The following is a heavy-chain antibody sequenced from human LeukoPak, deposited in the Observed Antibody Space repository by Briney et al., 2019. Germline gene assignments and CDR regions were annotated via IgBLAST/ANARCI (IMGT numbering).Heavy chain of an antibody. Sequence: SETLSLTCTVSGGSISSYYWSWIRQPPGKGLEWIGYIYYSGSTNYNPSLKSRVTISVDTSKNQFSLKLSSVTAADTAVYYCARELRITMVRGYYYYYYGMDVWGQGTTVTVSS. J-gene: IGHJ6*02. CDR2: IYYSGST. V-gene: IGHV4-59*12. D-gene: IGHD3-10*01. CDR1: GGSISSYY. CDR3: ARELRITMVRGYYYYYYGMDV.